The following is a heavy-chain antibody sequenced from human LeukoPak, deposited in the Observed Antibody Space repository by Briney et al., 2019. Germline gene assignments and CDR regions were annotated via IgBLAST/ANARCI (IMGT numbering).Heavy chain of an antibody. CDR1: GFTFNNYY. Sequence: GGFLRLSCAASGFTFNNYYMHWVRQAPGKGLVWVSGTNTDGSTTTYADSVKGRFTISRDNAKSTLYLQMNSLRAEDTAVYYCARNTATNRPVDYWGQGTLVTVSS. V-gene: IGHV3-74*01. D-gene: IGHD1-14*01. CDR3: ARNTATNRPVDY. CDR2: TNTDGSTT. J-gene: IGHJ4*02.